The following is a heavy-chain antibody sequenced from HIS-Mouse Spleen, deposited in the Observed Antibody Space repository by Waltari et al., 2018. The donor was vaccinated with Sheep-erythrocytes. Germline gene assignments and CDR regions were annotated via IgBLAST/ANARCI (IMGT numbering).Heavy chain of an antibody. J-gene: IGHJ4*02. D-gene: IGHD3-10*01. V-gene: IGHV3-74*01. CDR2: INSDGSST. CDR3: ARALSFDY. CDR1: SSYW. Sequence: SSYWMHWVRQAPGKGLGWVSRINSDGSSTSYADSVKGRFTISRDNAKNTLYLQMNSLRAEDTAVYYCARALSFDYWGQGTLVTVSS.